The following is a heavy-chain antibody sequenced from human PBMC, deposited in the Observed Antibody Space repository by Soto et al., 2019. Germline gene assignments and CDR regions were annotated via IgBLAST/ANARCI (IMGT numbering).Heavy chain of an antibody. D-gene: IGHD1-20*01. Sequence: AGTLYLPCPLLGWSFSGYHWAWFPPPPGKGLEWIGEINHSGSTNYNPSLKSRVTISVDTSKNQFSLKLSSVSAADTAVYYCARKRYNYYYMDVWGKGTTVTVSS. CDR3: ARKRYNYYYMDV. V-gene: IGHV4-34*01. J-gene: IGHJ6*03. CDR1: GWSFSGYH. CDR2: INHSGST.